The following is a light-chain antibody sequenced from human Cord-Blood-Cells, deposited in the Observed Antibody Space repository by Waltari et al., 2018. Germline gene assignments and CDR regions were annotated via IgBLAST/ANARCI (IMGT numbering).Light chain of an antibody. CDR2: KAS. CDR3: QQYNSYSRT. V-gene: IGKV1-5*03. Sequence: DIQMTQSPSTPSASVGDRATITCWASQSISSWLAWYQQKPGKPPKLLIYKASSLESGVPSRFSGSGSGTEFTLTISSLQPDDFATYYCQQYNSYSRTFGQGTKVEIK. CDR1: QSISSW. J-gene: IGKJ1*01.